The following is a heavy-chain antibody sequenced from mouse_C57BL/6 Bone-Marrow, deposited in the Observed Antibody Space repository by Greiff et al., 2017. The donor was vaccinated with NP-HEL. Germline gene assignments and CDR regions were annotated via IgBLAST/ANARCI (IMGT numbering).Heavy chain of an antibody. CDR1: GYSITGGYD. D-gene: IGHD2-2*01. CDR2: IDYTGST. V-gene: IGHV3-1*01. CDR3: ARGVPLTMVTTWGYFDV. Sequence: VQLQQSGPGMVKPSQSLSLTSPFTGYSITGGYDWPWIRLFPGNNLDWMAYIDYTGSTNYNPSLKSRISITHDTSKNHFFLKLNSVTTEDTATYYCARGVPLTMVTTWGYFDVWGTGTTVTVSS. J-gene: IGHJ1*03.